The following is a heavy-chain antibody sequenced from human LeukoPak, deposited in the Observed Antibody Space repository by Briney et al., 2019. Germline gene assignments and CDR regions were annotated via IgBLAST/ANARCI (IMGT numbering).Heavy chain of an antibody. Sequence: GGSLRLSCEASGFTVSSNYMSWVRQAPGKGLKWVSAIYSGGTTYYADSVKGRFTISRDNSKNTLYLQMNSLRAEDTAVYYCAKGYGSGSYYRYYFDYWGQGTLVTVSS. CDR3: AKGYGSGSYYRYYFDY. D-gene: IGHD3-10*01. J-gene: IGHJ4*02. V-gene: IGHV3-53*01. CDR2: IYSGGTT. CDR1: GFTVSSNY.